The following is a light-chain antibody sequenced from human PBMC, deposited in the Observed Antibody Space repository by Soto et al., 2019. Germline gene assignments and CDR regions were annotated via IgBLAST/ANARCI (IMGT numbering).Light chain of an antibody. Sequence: QSVLTQPPSASGTPGQRVTISCSGSSSNNGSNTVNWYQQLPGTAPKLLIYNNNQRPSGVPDRLSSSKSGTSASLAISGLQSEDEADYYCAAWDDSLNGYAFGTGT. CDR1: SSNNGSNT. J-gene: IGLJ1*01. V-gene: IGLV1-44*01. CDR3: AAWDDSLNGYA. CDR2: NNN.